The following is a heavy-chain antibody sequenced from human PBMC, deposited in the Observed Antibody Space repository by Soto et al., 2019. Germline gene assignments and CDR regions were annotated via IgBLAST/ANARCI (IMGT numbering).Heavy chain of an antibody. CDR1: GFSLSTSGVG. CDR2: LYWDDDK. J-gene: IGHJ4*02. Sequence: SGPKLGNPTQTLTLTCTFSGFSLSTSGVGVGWIRQPPGKALEWLALLYWDDDKRYRPSLKSRLTITKDTSKNQVVLTMTNMDPVDTATYYCAHRSGRYSEFDCWGQGTLVTVSS. D-gene: IGHD1-26*01. V-gene: IGHV2-5*02. CDR3: AHRSGRYSEFDC.